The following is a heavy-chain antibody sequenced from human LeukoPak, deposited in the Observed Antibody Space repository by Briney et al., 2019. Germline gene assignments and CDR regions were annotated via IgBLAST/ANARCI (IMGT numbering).Heavy chain of an antibody. D-gene: IGHD2-2*03. Sequence: GESLKISCKGSGYSFPTYWIAWVRQMPGKGLEWMGIIYPDESNIRYSPSFQGQVTISADKSISTAYLQWSSLKASDTAMYYCARPPSRGYSSSFEYWGRGTLVTASS. CDR3: ARPPSRGYSSSFEY. V-gene: IGHV5-51*01. CDR1: GYSFPTYW. J-gene: IGHJ4*02. CDR2: IYPDESNI.